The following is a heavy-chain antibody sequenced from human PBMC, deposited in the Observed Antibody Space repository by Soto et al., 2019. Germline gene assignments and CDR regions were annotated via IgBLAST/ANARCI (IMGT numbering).Heavy chain of an antibody. CDR2: ISSSSSYI. CDR1: GFTFSSYS. Sequence: EVQLVESGGGLVKPGGSLRLSCAASGFTFSSYSMNWVLQAPGKGLEWVSSISSSSSYIYYADSVKGRFTISRDNAKDSLYLQMNSLRAEDTAVYYCARVRTATPGAFDIWGQGTMVTVSS. V-gene: IGHV3-21*01. J-gene: IGHJ3*02. D-gene: IGHD4-17*01. CDR3: ARVRTATPGAFDI.